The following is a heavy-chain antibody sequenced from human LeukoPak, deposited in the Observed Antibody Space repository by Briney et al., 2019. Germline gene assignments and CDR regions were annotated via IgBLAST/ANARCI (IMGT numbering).Heavy chain of an antibody. CDR3: ARDGVDTDSSRTFDY. J-gene: IGHJ4*02. D-gene: IGHD3-22*01. V-gene: IGHV1-18*01. CDR1: GYTFTNYD. CDR2: ISAYNGNT. Sequence: GASVKVPCKASGYTFTNYDIHWVRQAPGQGLEWMGWISAYNGNTNYAQKFQGRVTVTADTSTTTAYMELRSLRSGDTAVYYCARDGVDTDSSRTFDYWGQGSLVTVSS.